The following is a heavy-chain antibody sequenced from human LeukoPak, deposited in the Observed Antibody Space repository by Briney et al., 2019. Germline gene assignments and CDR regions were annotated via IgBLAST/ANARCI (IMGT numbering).Heavy chain of an antibody. Sequence: PSETLSLTCTVSGGSISSYYWSWIRQPPGKGLEWIGYIYYSGGTNYNPSLKSRVTISVDTSKNQFSLKLSSVTAADTAVYYCARDLGGWDSSGQNYWGQGTLVTVSS. J-gene: IGHJ4*02. CDR3: ARDLGGWDSSGQNY. D-gene: IGHD3-22*01. V-gene: IGHV4-59*01. CDR1: GGSISSYY. CDR2: IYYSGGT.